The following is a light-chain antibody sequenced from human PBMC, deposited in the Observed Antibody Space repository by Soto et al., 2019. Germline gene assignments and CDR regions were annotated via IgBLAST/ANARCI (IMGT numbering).Light chain of an antibody. CDR1: QSVSSSY. CDR3: QQYGSSPPT. V-gene: IGKV3-20*01. Sequence: EIVLTQSPGTLYLSPGERATLSCRASQSVSSSYLAWYQQKPGQAPRLLIYGASSRATGILDRFSGSGSGTDFTLTISRLEPEDFAVYYCQQYGSSPPTFGQGTKVEIK. J-gene: IGKJ1*01. CDR2: GAS.